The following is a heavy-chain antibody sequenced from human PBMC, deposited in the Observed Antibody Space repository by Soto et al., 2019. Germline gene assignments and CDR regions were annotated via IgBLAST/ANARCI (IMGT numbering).Heavy chain of an antibody. D-gene: IGHD2-2*01. CDR1: GGTFSSYA. J-gene: IGHJ6*02. CDR3: ARSQGSSTSLEIYYYYYYGMDV. V-gene: IGHV1-69*01. Sequence: QVQLVQSGAEVKKPGSSVKVSCKASGGTFSSYAISWVRQAPGQGLEWMGGIIPISGTANYAQKLQGRVTITADESTSTAYMELSSLRSEDTAVDYCARSQGSSTSLEIYYYYYYGMDVWGQGTTVTVSS. CDR2: IIPISGTA.